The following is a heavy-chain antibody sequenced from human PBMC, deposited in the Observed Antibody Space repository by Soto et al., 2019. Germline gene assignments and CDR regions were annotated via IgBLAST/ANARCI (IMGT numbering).Heavy chain of an antibody. CDR3: ARVATLSGCFGWCDT. CDR1: GGSISSGGSP. V-gene: IGHV4-31*01. J-gene: IGHJ5*02. D-gene: IGHD3-9*01. CDR2: VYYTGST. Sequence: QVQLQESGPGLVKPSETLSLTCTVSGGSISSGGSPWTWIRQFPGRGLEWIGFVYYTGSTLYTPSLKSSVSIPVDHSQNQVSLGLSSVTAAVTAAYYCARVATLSGCFGWCDTWGLGPLVIVSS.